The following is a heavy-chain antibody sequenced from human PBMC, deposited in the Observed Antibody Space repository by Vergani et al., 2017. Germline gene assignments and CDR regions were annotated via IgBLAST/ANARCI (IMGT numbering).Heavy chain of an antibody. CDR2: IYTSGST. CDR3: AGDEPSDCSGGSCYSGYFDY. CDR1: GGSISSGSYY. J-gene: IGHJ4*02. Sequence: QVQLQESGPGLVKPSQTLSLTCTVSGGSISSGSYYWSWIRQPAGKGLEWIGRIYTSGSTNYNPSLKSRVTISVDTSKNQFSLKLSSVTAADTAVYYCAGDEPSDCSGGSCYSGYFDYWGQGTLVTVSS. V-gene: IGHV4-61*02. D-gene: IGHD2-15*01.